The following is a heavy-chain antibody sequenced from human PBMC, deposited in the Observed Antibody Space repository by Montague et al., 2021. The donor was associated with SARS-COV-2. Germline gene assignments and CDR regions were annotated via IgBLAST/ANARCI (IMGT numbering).Heavy chain of an antibody. CDR2: INHSGST. Sequence: SDTLSLTCAVSSGSFRGYYWSWIRQPPGKGLEWIGEINHSGSTTYNPSLESRVSISVGTSNKQFSLIVASVTAADTAVYYCARLGAITLVRRMTKADCSNYGMDVWGQGTTVTVSS. CDR1: SGSFRGYY. D-gene: IGHD3-10*01. J-gene: IGHJ6*02. V-gene: IGHV4-34*01. CDR3: ARLGAITLVRRMTKADCSNYGMDV.